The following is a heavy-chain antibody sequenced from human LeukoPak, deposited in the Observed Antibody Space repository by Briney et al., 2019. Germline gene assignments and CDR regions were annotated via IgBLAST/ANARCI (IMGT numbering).Heavy chain of an antibody. CDR1: GFTFSGYG. CDR2: TSYDGSNE. CDR3: AKDHWTESSGPHLDY. V-gene: IGHV3-30*18. Sequence: GGSLRLSCVVSGFTFSGYGIHWVRQAPGKGLEWVAVTSYDGSNEYYADSVKGRFTNSRDNSKNTLYLQMTSVRTEDTAVYYCAKDHWTESSGPHLDYWGQGTLVTVSS. D-gene: IGHD3-22*01. J-gene: IGHJ4*02.